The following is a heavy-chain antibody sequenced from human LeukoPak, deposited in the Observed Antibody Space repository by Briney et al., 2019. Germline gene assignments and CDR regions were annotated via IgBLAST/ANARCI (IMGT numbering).Heavy chain of an antibody. CDR3: AREVYDFWSGYFDY. D-gene: IGHD3-3*01. V-gene: IGHV3-33*01. Sequence: PTGGSLRLSCAASGFTFSSYGMHWVRQAPGKGLEWVAVIWYDGSNKYYADSVKGRFTISRDNSKNTLYLQMNSLRAEDTAVYYCAREVYDFWSGYFDYWGQGTLVTVSS. CDR1: GFTFSSYG. CDR2: IWYDGSNK. J-gene: IGHJ4*02.